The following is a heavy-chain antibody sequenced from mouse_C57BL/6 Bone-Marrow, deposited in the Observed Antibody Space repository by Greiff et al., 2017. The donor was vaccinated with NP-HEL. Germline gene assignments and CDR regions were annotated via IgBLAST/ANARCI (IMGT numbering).Heavy chain of an antibody. Sequence: VKLQESGAELARPGASVKLSCKASGYTFTSYGISWVKQRTGQGLEWIGEIYPRSGNTYYNEKFKGKATLTADKSSSTAYMELRSLTSEDSAVYFCALYGSSYGYAMDYWGQGTSVTVSS. V-gene: IGHV1-81*01. J-gene: IGHJ4*01. CDR2: IYPRSGNT. CDR3: ALYGSSYGYAMDY. CDR1: GYTFTSYG. D-gene: IGHD1-1*01.